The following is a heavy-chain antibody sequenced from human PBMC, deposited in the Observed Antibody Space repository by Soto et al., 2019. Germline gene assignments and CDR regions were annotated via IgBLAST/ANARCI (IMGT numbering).Heavy chain of an antibody. CDR3: ARDIAAAGRGCLDY. D-gene: IGHD6-13*01. CDR1: GFTFSSYG. V-gene: IGHV3-30*03. CDR2: ISYDGSNK. Sequence: GGSLRLSCAASGFTFSSYGMYWVRQAPGKGLEWVAVISYDGSNKYYADSVKGRFTISRDNSKNTLYLQMNSLRAEDTAVYYCARDIAAAGRGCLDYWGQGTLVTVSS. J-gene: IGHJ4*02.